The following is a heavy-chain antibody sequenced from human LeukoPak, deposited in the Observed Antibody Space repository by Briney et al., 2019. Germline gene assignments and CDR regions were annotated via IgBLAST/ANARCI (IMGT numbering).Heavy chain of an antibody. D-gene: IGHD3-3*01. V-gene: IGHV4-59*08. J-gene: IGHJ5*02. CDR1: GGSISSYY. Sequence: SETLSLTCTVSGGSISSYYWSWIRQPPGKGLEWIAYISDIGSINYNPSLKSRVTISLDTSKNQFSLKLSSVTAADTAVYYCARGYYDFWSGYLQTNWFDPWGQGTLVTVSS. CDR3: ARGYYDFWSGYLQTNWFDP. CDR2: ISDIGSI.